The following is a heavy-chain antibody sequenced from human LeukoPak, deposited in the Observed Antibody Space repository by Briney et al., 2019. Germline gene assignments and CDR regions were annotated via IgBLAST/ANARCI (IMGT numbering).Heavy chain of an antibody. CDR2: ISSNGGST. CDR1: GFTFSSYA. Sequence: GGSLRLSCAASGFTFSSYAMRWVRQAPGKGLEYVSAISSNGGSTYYANSVKGRFTISRDNSKNTLYLQMGSLRAEDMAVYYCARENYYYDSSGYYVFDYWGQGTLVTVSS. V-gene: IGHV3-64*01. D-gene: IGHD3-22*01. CDR3: ARENYYYDSSGYYVFDY. J-gene: IGHJ4*02.